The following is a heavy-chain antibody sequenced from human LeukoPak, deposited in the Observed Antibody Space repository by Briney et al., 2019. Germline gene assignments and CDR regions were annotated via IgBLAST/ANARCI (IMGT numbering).Heavy chain of an antibody. CDR2: INHSGST. J-gene: IGHJ4*02. CDR3: ARPTGDTNY. D-gene: IGHD7-27*01. Sequence: SETLSLTXAVYGGSFSGYYWSWIRQPPGKGLEWIGEINHSGSTNYNPSLKSRVTISVDTSKNQFSLKLSSVTAADTAVYYCARPTGDTNYWGQRTLVTVSS. V-gene: IGHV4-34*01. CDR1: GGSFSGYY.